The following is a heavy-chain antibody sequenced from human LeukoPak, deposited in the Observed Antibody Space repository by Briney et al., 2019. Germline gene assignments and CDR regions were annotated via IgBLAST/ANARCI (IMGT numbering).Heavy chain of an antibody. Sequence: PSETLSLTCTVSGGSISSSSYCWGWIRQPPGKGLEWIGSIYYSGSTYYNPSLKSRVTISVDTSKNQFSLKLSSVTAADTAVYYCARHGNQKVMVYEVDYWGQGTLVTVSS. CDR3: ARHGNQKVMVYEVDY. D-gene: IGHD2-8*01. V-gene: IGHV4-39*01. CDR2: IYYSGST. CDR1: GGSISSSSYC. J-gene: IGHJ4*02.